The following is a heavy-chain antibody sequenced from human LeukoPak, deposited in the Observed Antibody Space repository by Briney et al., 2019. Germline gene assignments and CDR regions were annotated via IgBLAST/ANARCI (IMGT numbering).Heavy chain of an antibody. CDR3: ARELTMVRGARN. D-gene: IGHD3-10*01. J-gene: IGHJ4*02. CDR1: GFTLSNYW. V-gene: IGHV3-7*03. CDR2: INQDGSEK. Sequence: AGGSLRLSCAGYGFTLSNYWMNWVRQAPGKGLEWVANINQDGSEKYYVDSVKGRFTISRDNAKNSLYLQMNSLRAEDTAVYYCARELTMVRGARNWGQGTLVTVSS.